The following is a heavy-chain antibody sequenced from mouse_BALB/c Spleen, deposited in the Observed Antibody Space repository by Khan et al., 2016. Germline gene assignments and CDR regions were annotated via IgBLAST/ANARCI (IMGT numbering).Heavy chain of an antibody. CDR3: IRRDYYCNQSAY. J-gene: IGHJ3*01. CDR1: GFNIKDTY. V-gene: IGHV14-3*02. Sequence: VQLKQSGAGLVNPGASVKLSCAASGFNIKDTYMNWVKQRPEQGLEWIGRIEPVNGETESDPKFQGKAAKAGDTCSSTAYMQISSLTTEDTAVYYCIRRDYYCNQSAYWGEGTMVTVSA. CDR2: IEPVNGET. D-gene: IGHD2-1*01.